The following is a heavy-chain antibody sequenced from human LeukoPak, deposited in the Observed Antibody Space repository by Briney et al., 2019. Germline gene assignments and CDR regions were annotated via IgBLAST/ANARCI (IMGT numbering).Heavy chain of an antibody. CDR1: GYTFTGYY. D-gene: IGHD2-2*01. V-gene: IGHV1-2*02. J-gene: IGHJ4*02. Sequence: GASVKVSCKASGYTFTGYYMHWVRQAPGQGLEWMGWINPNSGGTNYAQKFQGRVTMTRDTSISTAYMELSRLRSDDTAVYYCATEDLGYCSSTSCLGYWGQGTLVTVSS. CDR2: INPNSGGT. CDR3: ATEDLGYCSSTSCLGY.